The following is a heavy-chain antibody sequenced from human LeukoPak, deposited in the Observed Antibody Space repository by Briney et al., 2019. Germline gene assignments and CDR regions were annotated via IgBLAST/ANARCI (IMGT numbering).Heavy chain of an antibody. CDR3: ARESRSAGLDY. V-gene: IGHV3-30*03. J-gene: IGHJ4*02. Sequence: GGSLRLSCAASGFTFSSYGMHWVRQAPGKGLEWVAVISYDGSNKYYADSVKGRFTISRDNSKNTLYLQMNSLRAEDTAVYYCARESRSAGLDYWGQGTLVTVSS. D-gene: IGHD6-13*01. CDR1: GFTFSSYG. CDR2: ISYDGSNK.